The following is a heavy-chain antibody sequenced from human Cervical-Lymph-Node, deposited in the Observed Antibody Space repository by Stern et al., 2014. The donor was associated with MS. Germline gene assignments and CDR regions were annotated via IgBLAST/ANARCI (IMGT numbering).Heavy chain of an antibody. CDR1: GFTFSNAW. Sequence: VQLVESGGGLVKPGGSLRLSCTASGFTFSNAWMSWVRQAPGKGLEWVGRIKSKIDGGTTDYAAPVKGRFTISRDDSKNTLYLQMNSLKTEDTAVYYCSTDPLLGDYSSVRYYYYGLDVWGQGTTVTVSS. J-gene: IGHJ6*02. D-gene: IGHD4-11*01. CDR3: STDPLLGDYSSVRYYYYGLDV. CDR2: IKSKIDGGTT. V-gene: IGHV3-15*01.